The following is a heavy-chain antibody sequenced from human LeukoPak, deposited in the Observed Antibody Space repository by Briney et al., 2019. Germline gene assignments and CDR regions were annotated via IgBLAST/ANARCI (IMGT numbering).Heavy chain of an antibody. V-gene: IGHV3-48*03. J-gene: IGHJ4*02. CDR3: ARSYYYDSSGYHPRGVFDY. CDR2: ISSSGSTI. CDR1: GFTFSSYE. D-gene: IGHD3-22*01. Sequence: GGSLRLSCAASGFTFSSYEMNWVRQAPGKGLEWVSYISSSGSTIYYADSVKGRFTISRDNAKNSLYLQMNSLRAEDTAVYYCARSYYYDSSGYHPRGVFDYWGQGTLVTVSS.